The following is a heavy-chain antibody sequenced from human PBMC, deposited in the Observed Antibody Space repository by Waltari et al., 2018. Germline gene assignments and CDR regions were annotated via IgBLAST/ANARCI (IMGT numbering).Heavy chain of an antibody. Sequence: QVQLQEWGPGLVKPSETLSLTCNVSGGHIRRHYWSWLRQPPGKGLEWIGYIYGTGSTNFNPSLKSRLSMSIDTSQNQFSLRMTSVTAADTAIYYCARDLDDMSGYWGWFDAWGQGILVTVSS. D-gene: IGHD3-3*01. J-gene: IGHJ5*02. V-gene: IGHV4-59*11. CDR3: ARDLDDMSGYWGWFDA. CDR2: IYGTGST. CDR1: GGHIRRHY.